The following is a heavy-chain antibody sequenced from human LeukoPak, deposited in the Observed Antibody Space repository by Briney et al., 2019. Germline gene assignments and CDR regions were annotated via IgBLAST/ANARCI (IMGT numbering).Heavy chain of an antibody. CDR2: INPNSGGV. CDR1: GYTFTCYY. Sequence: GASVKLSCKSSGYTFTCYYMHWVRQAPGQGLEWMGWINPNSGGVDYAQSFQGRVTMTRDSSVTTVYMELRRLRSDDTAMYFCAILAGSNWAADFWGQGTSLRVSS. J-gene: IGHJ3*01. V-gene: IGHV1-2*02. CDR3: AILAGSNWAADF. D-gene: IGHD1-1*01.